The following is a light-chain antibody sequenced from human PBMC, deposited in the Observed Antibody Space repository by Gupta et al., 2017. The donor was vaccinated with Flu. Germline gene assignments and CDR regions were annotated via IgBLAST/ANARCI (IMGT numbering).Light chain of an antibody. Sequence: GDRFTITCRASQSISSYLNWYQQKPGKAPKLLIYAASSLQRGVPSRFSGSGSGTGLTLTMSSLQPEDFATYYCQQSYSNPTWTFGQGTRVEIK. V-gene: IGKV1-39*01. CDR2: AAS. CDR3: QQSYSNPTWT. CDR1: QSISSY. J-gene: IGKJ1*01.